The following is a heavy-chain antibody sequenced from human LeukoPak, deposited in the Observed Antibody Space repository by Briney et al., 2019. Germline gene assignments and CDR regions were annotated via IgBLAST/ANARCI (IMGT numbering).Heavy chain of an antibody. CDR3: ANYDTSGYSDY. CDR2: IKQDGSEI. J-gene: IGHJ4*02. D-gene: IGHD3-22*01. Sequence: GGSLRLSCAASGFTFSSYWMNWVRQAPGKGLEWVANIKQDGSEIYYVDSVKGRSTISRDNAKSSLYLQMNSLRAEDTAVYYCANYDTSGYSDYWGQGTLVTVSS. V-gene: IGHV3-7*01. CDR1: GFTFSSYW.